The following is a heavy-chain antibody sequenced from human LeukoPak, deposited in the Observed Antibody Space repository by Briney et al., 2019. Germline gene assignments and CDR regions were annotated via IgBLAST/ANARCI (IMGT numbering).Heavy chain of an antibody. CDR1: GFTFSRYS. Sequence: GGSLRLSCAASGFTFSRYSMNWVRQAPGKVLEWVSSISISSNYIYYPDSLKGRFTISRDNAKNSLYLQMNSLRAEDTAVYYCAELGITMIGGVWGKGTTVTISS. V-gene: IGHV3-21*01. D-gene: IGHD3-10*02. CDR3: AELGITMIGGV. CDR2: ISISSNYI. J-gene: IGHJ6*04.